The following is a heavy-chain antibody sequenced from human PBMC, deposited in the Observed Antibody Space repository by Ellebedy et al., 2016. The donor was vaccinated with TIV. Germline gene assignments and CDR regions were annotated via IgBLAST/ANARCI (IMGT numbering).Heavy chain of an antibody. CDR3: ARRSTSGPYNWFDP. J-gene: IGHJ5*02. CDR1: GASISNYY. Sequence: SETLSLXCTISGASISNYYWSWFRQPAGKGLEWIGRVDTSGGTNYNPSLKSRVTMSVDTSKNQFSLKLTSVTAAATAVYYCARRSTSGPYNWFDPWGQGTLVTVSS. CDR2: VDTSGGT. V-gene: IGHV4-4*07. D-gene: IGHD6-19*01.